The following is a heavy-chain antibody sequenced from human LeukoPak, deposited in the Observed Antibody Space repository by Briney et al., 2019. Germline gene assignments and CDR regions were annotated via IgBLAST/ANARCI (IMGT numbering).Heavy chain of an antibody. Sequence: ASVKVSCKASGYTFTSYGISWVRQAPGQGLEWMGWISAYNGNTNYAQKLQGRVTMTTDTSTSTAYMELRSLRSDDSAVYYCARAIAAAGTGKIDYWGQGALVTVSS. CDR2: ISAYNGNT. D-gene: IGHD6-13*01. CDR1: GYTFTSYG. V-gene: IGHV1-18*01. J-gene: IGHJ4*02. CDR3: ARAIAAAGTGKIDY.